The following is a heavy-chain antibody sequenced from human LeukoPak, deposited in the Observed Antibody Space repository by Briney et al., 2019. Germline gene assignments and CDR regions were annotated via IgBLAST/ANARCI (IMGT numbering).Heavy chain of an antibody. CDR2: IYYSGST. V-gene: IGHV4-39*01. J-gene: IGHJ4*02. D-gene: IGHD1-26*01. CDR3: ARHLVGATDY. Sequence: SETLSLTCTVSGGSISSSSYYWGWIRQPPGKGLEWIGSIYYSGSTYYNPSLNSRVPISVDTSKNQFSLKLSSVTAADTAVYSCARHLVGATDYWGQGTLVTVSS. CDR1: GGSISSSSYY.